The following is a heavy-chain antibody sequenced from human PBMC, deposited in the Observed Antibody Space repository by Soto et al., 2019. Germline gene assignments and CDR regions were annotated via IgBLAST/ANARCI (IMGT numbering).Heavy chain of an antibody. CDR2: IYWDDDK. CDR3: AHTRITMVRGVLNWFDP. D-gene: IGHD3-10*01. Sequence: QITLKESGPTLVKPTQTLTLTCTFSGFSLSTTGVGVGWIRQPPGKALEWLALIYWDDDKRYSPSLKSRLTINKDTSKNQVVLTMTNRDPVDTATYYCAHTRITMVRGVLNWFDPWGQGTLVTVSS. CDR1: GFSLSTTGVG. V-gene: IGHV2-5*02. J-gene: IGHJ5*02.